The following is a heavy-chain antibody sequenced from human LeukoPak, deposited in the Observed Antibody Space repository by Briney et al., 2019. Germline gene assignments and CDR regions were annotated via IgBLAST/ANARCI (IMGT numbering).Heavy chain of an antibody. CDR3: SRGAERYVD. V-gene: IGHV3-23*01. D-gene: IGHD3-9*01. Sequence: GGSLRLSCAASGFTVSSNYMSWVRQAPGKGLEWVSSISGSATSTYYIDSVKGRFTISRDNSKNTLYLEMNSLRAEDTALYYCSRGAERYVDWGQGSLVTVSS. CDR2: ISGSATST. J-gene: IGHJ4*02. CDR1: GFTVSSNY.